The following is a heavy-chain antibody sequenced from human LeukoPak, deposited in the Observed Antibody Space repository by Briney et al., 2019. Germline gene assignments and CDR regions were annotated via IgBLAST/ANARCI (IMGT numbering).Heavy chain of an antibody. CDR1: GFTFSSYA. Sequence: SGGSLRLSCAASGFTFSSYAMSWVRQVPGKGLEWVSYISSSGSTIYYVDSVKGRFTTSRDNAKNSLYLQMNSLRAEDTAVYYCARGRELGLYYFDYWGQGTLVTVSS. V-gene: IGHV3-48*03. D-gene: IGHD7-27*01. J-gene: IGHJ4*02. CDR3: ARGRELGLYYFDY. CDR2: ISSSGSTI.